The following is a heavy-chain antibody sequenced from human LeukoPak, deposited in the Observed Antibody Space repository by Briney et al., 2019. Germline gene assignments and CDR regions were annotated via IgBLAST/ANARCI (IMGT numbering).Heavy chain of an antibody. Sequence: ASLRLSCTASGFTFSSYAMSCVRQAPGKVLEWVAGISGSGGGTNYADSVKVRFTISRDNPRNTLYLQMNSLRAEDTAVYFCAKRGVVIRVILVGFHKEAYYFDSWGQGALVTVSS. V-gene: IGHV3-23*01. J-gene: IGHJ4*02. CDR3: AKRGVVIRVILVGFHKEAYYFDS. D-gene: IGHD3-22*01. CDR1: GFTFSSYA. CDR2: ISGSGGGT.